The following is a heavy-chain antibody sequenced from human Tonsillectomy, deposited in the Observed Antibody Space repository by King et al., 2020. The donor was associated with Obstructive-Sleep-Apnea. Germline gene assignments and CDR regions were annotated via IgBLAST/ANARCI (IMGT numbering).Heavy chain of an antibody. V-gene: IGHV3-48*01. CDR3: ARVGYYYGSGSYLYYFDY. CDR2: ISSSSSTI. J-gene: IGHJ4*02. CDR1: GFTFSSHS. Sequence: VQLVESGGGLVQPGGSLRLSCAASGFTFSSHSMNWVRQAPGKGLEGVSYISSSSSTIYYADFVKGRFTISRDNAKNSLYLQMNSLRAEDTAVYYCARVGYYYGSGSYLYYFDYWGQGTLVTVSS. D-gene: IGHD3-10*01.